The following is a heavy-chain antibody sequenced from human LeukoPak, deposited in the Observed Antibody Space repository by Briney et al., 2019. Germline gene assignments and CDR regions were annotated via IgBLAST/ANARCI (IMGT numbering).Heavy chain of an antibody. Sequence: SETLSLTCTVSGGSISSGSYYWSWIRQPAGKGLGWIGRIYTSGSTYYNPSLKSRVTISVDTSKNQFSLKLSSVTAADTAVYYCARAKFYDSSGYQDYWGQGTLVTVSS. CDR3: ARAKFYDSSGYQDY. CDR1: GGSISSGSYY. D-gene: IGHD3-22*01. J-gene: IGHJ4*02. V-gene: IGHV4-61*02. CDR2: IYTSGST.